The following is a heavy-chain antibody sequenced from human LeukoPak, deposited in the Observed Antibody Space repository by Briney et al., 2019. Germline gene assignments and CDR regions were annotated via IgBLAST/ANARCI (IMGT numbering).Heavy chain of an antibody. CDR2: IYYSGST. D-gene: IGHD6-13*01. CDR1: GVSISSYY. V-gene: IGHV4-59*01. Sequence: SETLSLTCTVSGVSISSYYWSWIRQPPGKGLEWIGYIYYSGSTNYNPSLKSRVTISVDTSKNQFSLKLSSVTAADTAVYYCARVGIADAFDIWGQGTMVTVSS. J-gene: IGHJ3*02. CDR3: ARVGIADAFDI.